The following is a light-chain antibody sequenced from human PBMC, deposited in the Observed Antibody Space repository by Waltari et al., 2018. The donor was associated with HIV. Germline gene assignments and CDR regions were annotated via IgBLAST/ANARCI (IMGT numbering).Light chain of an antibody. J-gene: IGLJ1*01. Sequence: QSALTQPASVSGSPGQSITISCTGTSSDVGGYNYVSWYQQHPGKAPKLMIYDVSKRPSGVSNRFSGSKSGNTASLTISGLQAEDEADYYCSSYTSSSTYVFGTGTTLTVL. V-gene: IGLV2-14*01. CDR2: DVS. CDR1: SSDVGGYNY. CDR3: SSYTSSSTYV.